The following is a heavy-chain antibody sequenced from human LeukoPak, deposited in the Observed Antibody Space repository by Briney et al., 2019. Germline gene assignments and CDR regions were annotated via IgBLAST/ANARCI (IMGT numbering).Heavy chain of an antibody. J-gene: IGHJ6*02. CDR1: GDSIRTFC. CDR3: ARLLPYYYGSGSYYTPFSGMDV. Sequence: SETLSLTCTVSGDSIRTFCWSWIRQPPGKGLEWIGYLYGSGSINYNPSLKSRVTISVDTSKNQFSLKLSSVTAADTAVYYCARLLPYYYGSGSYYTPFSGMDVWGQGTTVTVSS. D-gene: IGHD3-10*01. CDR2: LYGSGSI. V-gene: IGHV4-59*01.